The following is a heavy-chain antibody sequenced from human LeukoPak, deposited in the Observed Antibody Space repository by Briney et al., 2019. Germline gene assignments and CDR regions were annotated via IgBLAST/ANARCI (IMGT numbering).Heavy chain of an antibody. V-gene: IGHV4-39*07. J-gene: IGHJ6*03. CDR3: ARRGILLWFGELFAKGSGYYMDV. CDR1: GGSISSSAYY. CDR2: IYYSGST. D-gene: IGHD3-10*01. Sequence: SETLSLTCSVSGGSISSSAYYWGWIRQPPGKGLEWIGNIYYSGSTYYHPSLKSRVTISVDTSKNQFSLKLSSVAAADTAVYYCARRGILLWFGELFAKGSGYYMDVWGKGTTVTISS.